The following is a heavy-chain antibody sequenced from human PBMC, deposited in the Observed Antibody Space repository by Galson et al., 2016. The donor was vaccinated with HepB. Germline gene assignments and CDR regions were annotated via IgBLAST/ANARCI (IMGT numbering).Heavy chain of an antibody. Sequence: LRLSCAASGFTFNYYSMNWVRQAPGKGLEWVSSISPRGGFIYYTDSMKGRFTISRDNAKNSLYLQMGSLRAEDTAVYYCAREAAAGYWGQGTLVTVSS. V-gene: IGHV3-21*01. CDR3: AREAAAGY. CDR1: GFTFNYYS. D-gene: IGHD6-25*01. CDR2: ISPRGGFI. J-gene: IGHJ4*02.